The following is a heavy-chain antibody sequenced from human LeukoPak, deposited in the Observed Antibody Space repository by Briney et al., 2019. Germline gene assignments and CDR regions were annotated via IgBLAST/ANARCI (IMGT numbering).Heavy chain of an antibody. D-gene: IGHD1-14*01. CDR2: INSDGSST. CDR3: AREEPPGPMDV. CDR1: GFTFSSYW. Sequence: PGGSLRLSCAASGFTFSSYWMHWVRQAPGKGLVWVSRINSDGSSTSCADSVKGRFTISRDNAKNTLYLQMNSLRAEDTAVYYCAREEPPGPMDVWGKGTTVTISS. J-gene: IGHJ6*04. V-gene: IGHV3-74*01.